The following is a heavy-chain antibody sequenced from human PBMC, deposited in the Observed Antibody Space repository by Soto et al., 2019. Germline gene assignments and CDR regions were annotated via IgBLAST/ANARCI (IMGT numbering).Heavy chain of an antibody. V-gene: IGHV1-18*01. CDR1: GYTFTSYG. CDR2: ISANSGNT. J-gene: IGHJ6*02. Sequence: ASVKVSCKASGYTFTSYGISWVRQAPGQGLEWIGWISANSGNTNYAQKLQGRVTMTRDTSTSTAYMELSRLRSDDTAVYYCARVKYSYGAPYYGMDVWGQGTTVTVSS. CDR3: ARVKYSYGAPYYGMDV. D-gene: IGHD5-18*01.